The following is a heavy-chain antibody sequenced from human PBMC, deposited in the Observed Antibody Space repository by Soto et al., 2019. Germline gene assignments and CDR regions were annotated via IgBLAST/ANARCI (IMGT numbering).Heavy chain of an antibody. CDR3: ASSDAYPDI. CDR2: ISTSGTAI. J-gene: IGHJ4*02. V-gene: IGHV3-11*01. Sequence: PGGSLRLSCAVSGFTFSDFFMSWIRQAPGKRLEWVAYISTSGTAIYYADSVKGRFTISRDNARNSLSLQMHSLRVEDTAIYYCASSDAYPDIWGLGSLVPVSS. CDR1: GFTFSDFF. D-gene: IGHD2-2*01.